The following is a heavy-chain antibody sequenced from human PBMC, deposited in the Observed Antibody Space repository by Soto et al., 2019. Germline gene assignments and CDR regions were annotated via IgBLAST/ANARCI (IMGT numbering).Heavy chain of an antibody. V-gene: IGHV4-4*02. J-gene: IGHJ6*02. D-gene: IGHD6-25*01. CDR1: GGSIISNNL. Sequence: QVQLQESGSGLVESSGTLSLTCAVSGGSIISNNLWSWGRQFPGKGLEWIGEIHHSGSTNYNPSLKSRVAISLDKTKNQFSLMVTSVTAADTAVYYCTRDESSVTNYARGMDVWGQGTTVTVSS. CDR2: IHHSGST. CDR3: TRDESSVTNYARGMDV.